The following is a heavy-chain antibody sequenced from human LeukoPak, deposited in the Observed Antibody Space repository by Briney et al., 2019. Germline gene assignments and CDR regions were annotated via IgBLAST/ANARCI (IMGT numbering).Heavy chain of an antibody. CDR3: ARANFNQCSGGSCYPYYFDY. V-gene: IGHV3-23*01. D-gene: IGHD2-15*01. CDR2: ISGSGGST. Sequence: GGSLRLSCAASGFTFSSYAMSWVRQAPGKGLEWVSAISGSGGSTYYADSVKGRFTISRDNSKNTLYLQMNSLRAEDTAVYYCARANFNQCSGGSCYPYYFDYWGQGTLVTVSS. CDR1: GFTFSSYA. J-gene: IGHJ4*02.